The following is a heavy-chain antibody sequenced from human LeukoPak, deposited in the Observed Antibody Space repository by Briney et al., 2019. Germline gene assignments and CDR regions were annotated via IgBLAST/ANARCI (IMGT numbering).Heavy chain of an antibody. V-gene: IGHV1-18*01. J-gene: IGHJ4*02. CDR3: ARDDRYSGYDYDY. D-gene: IGHD5-12*01. Sequence: ASVKVSCKTSGFTFSNYNICWVRQAPGQGLEWMGWVSGYNGHTNYAQNLQGRVTMTTDTSTSTAYMELRSLRSDDTAVYYCARDDRYSGYDYDYRGQGTLVTVSS. CDR1: GFTFSNYN. CDR2: VSGYNGHT.